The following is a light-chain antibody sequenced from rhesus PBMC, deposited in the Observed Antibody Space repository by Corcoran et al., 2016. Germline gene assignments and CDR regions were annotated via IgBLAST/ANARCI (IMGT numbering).Light chain of an antibody. J-gene: IGKJ1*01. V-gene: IGKV3-42*01. CDR1: QSVSST. CDR3: QQDYSWPWT. Sequence: MTQSPATLSLSPGERATLSCRASQSVSSTLAWYQPKVGQAPKLLLYGASSRATGNPVRFRGSGSGTGCTITISSLEPEDVGVYYCQQDYSWPWTFGQGTKVEIK. CDR2: GAS.